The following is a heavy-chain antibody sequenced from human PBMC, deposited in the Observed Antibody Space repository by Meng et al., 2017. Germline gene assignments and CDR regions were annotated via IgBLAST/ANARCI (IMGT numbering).Heavy chain of an antibody. CDR2: IYYSGST. V-gene: IGHV4-30-4*01. Sequence: QVQLQESAPGLVKPSQTLSLTCTVSGGSISSANYYWSWIRQPPGKGLEWIGYIYYSGSTYYNPSLKSRVTISLDTSKNQFSLKVTSVTAADTAVYYCARGDYDGLAYWGQGTLVTVSS. D-gene: IGHD4-17*01. CDR3: ARGDYDGLAY. J-gene: IGHJ4*02. CDR1: GGSISSANYY.